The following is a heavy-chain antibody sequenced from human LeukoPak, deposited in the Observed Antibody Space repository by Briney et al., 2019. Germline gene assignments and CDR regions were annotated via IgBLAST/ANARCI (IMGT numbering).Heavy chain of an antibody. CDR3: AKDTDCGGDCYLPDY. D-gene: IGHD2-21*01. CDR1: GFAVSSNY. V-gene: IGHV3-53*01. Sequence: GESLRLSCAASGFAVSSNYMSWVRQAPGKGLEWVSVIYSGGSTYYADSVKGRFTISRDNSKNTLYLQMNSLRAEDTAVYYCAKDTDCGGDCYLPDYWGQGTLVTVSS. J-gene: IGHJ4*02. CDR2: IYSGGST.